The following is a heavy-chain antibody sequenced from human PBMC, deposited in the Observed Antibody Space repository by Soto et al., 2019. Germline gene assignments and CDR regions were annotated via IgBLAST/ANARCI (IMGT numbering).Heavy chain of an antibody. CDR3: ATYYYDSSGYYYYFDY. V-gene: IGHV5-51*01. Sequence: PGESLKISCRGSGYSFTDYWIGWVRHMPGKGLEWMGIIYPGDSDTRYSPSFQGQVTISADKSISTAYLQWSSLKASDTAMYYCATYYYDSSGYYYYFDYWGQGTLVTVSS. CDR2: IYPGDSDT. CDR1: GYSFTDYW. J-gene: IGHJ4*02. D-gene: IGHD3-22*01.